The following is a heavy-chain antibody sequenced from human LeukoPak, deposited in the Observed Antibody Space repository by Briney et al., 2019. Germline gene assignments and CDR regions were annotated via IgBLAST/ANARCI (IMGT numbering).Heavy chain of an antibody. CDR2: IYHSGST. Sequence: PSETLSLTCTVSGGSISSYYWSWIRQPPGKGLEWIGYIYHSGSTNYNPSLKSRVTISVDTSKNQFSLKLSSVTAADTAVYYCASGDSSGYLFDYWGQGTLVTVSS. J-gene: IGHJ4*02. CDR3: ASGDSSGYLFDY. V-gene: IGHV4-59*01. D-gene: IGHD3-22*01. CDR1: GGSISSYY.